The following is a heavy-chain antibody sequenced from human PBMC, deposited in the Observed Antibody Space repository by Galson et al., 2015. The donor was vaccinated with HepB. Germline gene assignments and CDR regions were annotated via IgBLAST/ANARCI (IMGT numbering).Heavy chain of an antibody. J-gene: IGHJ6*02. Sequence: ETLSLTCTVSGGSISSYYWSWIRQPPGKGLEWIGYIYYSGSTSYNPSLKSRVTMSIDTSKYQFSLKVNSVTAADTAEYYCAGGWNPTYYYYAMDVWGQGTTVTVSS. CDR3: AGGWNPTYYYYAMDV. D-gene: IGHD1-1*01. CDR2: IYYSGST. V-gene: IGHV4-59*12. CDR1: GGSISSYY.